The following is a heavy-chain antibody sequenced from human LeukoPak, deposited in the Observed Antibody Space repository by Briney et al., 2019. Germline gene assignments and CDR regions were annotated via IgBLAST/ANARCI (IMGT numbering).Heavy chain of an antibody. Sequence: SETLSLTCTVSGGSISSGGYYWSWIRQHPGKGLEWIGDIYYSGSTYYNPSLKSRVTISVDTSKNQFSLQLSSVTAADTAVYYCARDSRYCSSTSCSAFHIWGQGTMVTVSS. V-gene: IGHV4-31*03. CDR2: IYYSGST. CDR1: GGSISSGGYY. J-gene: IGHJ3*02. D-gene: IGHD2-2*01. CDR3: ARDSRYCSSTSCSAFHI.